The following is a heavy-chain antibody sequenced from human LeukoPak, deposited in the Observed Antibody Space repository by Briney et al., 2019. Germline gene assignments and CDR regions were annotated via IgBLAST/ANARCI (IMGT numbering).Heavy chain of an antibody. V-gene: IGHV4-59*01. CDR2: IYYSGST. Sequence: SETLSLXCTVSGGSISSYYWSWIRQPPGKGLEWIGYIYYSGSTSYNPSLRSRVTISVDTSKNQFSLKLSSVTAADTAVYYCARVYYYDSSGYRSPLYYYYYMDVWGKGTTVTVS. D-gene: IGHD3-22*01. J-gene: IGHJ6*03. CDR1: GGSISSYY. CDR3: ARVYYYDSSGYRSPLYYYYYMDV.